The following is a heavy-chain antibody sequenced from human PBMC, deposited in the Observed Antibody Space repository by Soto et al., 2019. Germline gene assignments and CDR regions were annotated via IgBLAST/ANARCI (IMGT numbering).Heavy chain of an antibody. CDR2: INPSGGST. J-gene: IGHJ6*02. Sequence: ASVKVSCKASGDTFTSYYMHWVRQAPGQGLEWMGIINPSGGSTSYAQKFQGRVTMTRDTSTSTVYMELSSLRSEDTAVYYCARVIAVAGTPKNNYYYYGMDVWDQGATVTVSS. V-gene: IGHV1-46*01. D-gene: IGHD6-19*01. CDR3: ARVIAVAGTPKNNYYYYGMDV. CDR1: GDTFTSYY.